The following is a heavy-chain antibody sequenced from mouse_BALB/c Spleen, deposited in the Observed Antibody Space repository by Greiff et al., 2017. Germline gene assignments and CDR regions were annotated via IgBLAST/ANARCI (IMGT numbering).Heavy chain of an antibody. V-gene: IGHV5-17*02. CDR3: ARFYGNYGAFAY. CDR2: ISSGSSTI. CDR1: GFTFSSFG. Sequence: EVMLVESGGGLVQPGGSRKLSCAASGFTFSSFGMHWVRQAPEKGLEWVAYISSGSSTIYYADTVKGRFTISRDNPKNTLFLQMTSLRSEDTAMYYCARFYGNYGAFAYWGQGTLVTVSA. D-gene: IGHD2-1*01. J-gene: IGHJ3*01.